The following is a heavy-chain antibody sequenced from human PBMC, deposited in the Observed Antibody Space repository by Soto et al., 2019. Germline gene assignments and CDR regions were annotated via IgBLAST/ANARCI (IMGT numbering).Heavy chain of an antibody. J-gene: IGHJ3*02. Sequence: GGSLRLSCAASGFTFSSYDMHWVRQATGKGLEWVSAIGTAGDTYYPGSVKGRFTISRENAKNSLYLQMNSLRAGDTAVYYCAREGQPYCSGGSCTTVGAFDIWGQGTMVTVSS. CDR2: IGTAGDT. D-gene: IGHD2-15*01. CDR1: GFTFSSYD. CDR3: AREGQPYCSGGSCTTVGAFDI. V-gene: IGHV3-13*01.